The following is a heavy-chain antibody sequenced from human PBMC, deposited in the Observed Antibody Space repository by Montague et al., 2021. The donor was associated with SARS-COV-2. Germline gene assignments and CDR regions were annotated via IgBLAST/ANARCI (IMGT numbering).Heavy chain of an antibody. CDR3: ARLPYDNSYGMDV. Sequence: SETLSLTCTVSGGSISTYYWNWIRQFPGKGLEWIGYIDYSGSTNYNPSIQSRVIISVDRSKIQFSLKLNSVTAADTAIYYCARLPYDNSYGMDVWGQGTTVTVSS. J-gene: IGHJ6*02. D-gene: IGHD3-9*01. CDR1: GGSISTYY. V-gene: IGHV4-59*01. CDR2: IDYSGST.